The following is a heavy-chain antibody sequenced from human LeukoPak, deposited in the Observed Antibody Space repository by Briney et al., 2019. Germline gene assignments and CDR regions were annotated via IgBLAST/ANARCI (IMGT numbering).Heavy chain of an antibody. J-gene: IGHJ4*02. CDR3: ARRGGKRYFDY. CDR1: GYSISSGYY. V-gene: IGHV4-38-2*02. D-gene: IGHD4-23*01. CDR2: IYYSGGT. Sequence: PSETLSLTCTVSGYSISSGYYWGWIRQPPGKGLEWIGTIYYSGGTYYNSSLKSRVTISVDTSKNQFSLKLSSVTAADTAVYYCARRGGKRYFDYWGQGTLVTVSS.